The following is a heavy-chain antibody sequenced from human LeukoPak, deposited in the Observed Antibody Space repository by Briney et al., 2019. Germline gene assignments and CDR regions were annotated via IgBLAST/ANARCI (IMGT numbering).Heavy chain of an antibody. V-gene: IGHV4-34*01. J-gene: IGHJ5*02. CDR3: ARGPPYCSGGSCYANWFDP. Sequence: SETLSLTCAVYGGSFSGYYWTWIRQPPGKGLEWIGEINHSGSTNYNPSLKSRVTISVDTSKNQFSLKLSSVTAADTAVYYCARGPPYCSGGSCYANWFDPWGQGTLATVSS. CDR2: INHSGST. D-gene: IGHD2-15*01. CDR1: GGSFSGYY.